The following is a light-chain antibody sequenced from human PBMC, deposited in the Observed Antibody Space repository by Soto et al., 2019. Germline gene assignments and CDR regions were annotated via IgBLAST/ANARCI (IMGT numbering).Light chain of an antibody. CDR2: AAS. J-gene: IGKJ1*01. CDR3: QQYGSSPWT. V-gene: IGKV3-20*01. CDR1: QSFGGTY. Sequence: EIVLTQSPGTLSLSPGERATLSCRASQSFGGTYLAWYQQKPGQAPRLLIYAASSRATGIPDRFSGSGSGTDFTLTISRLEPEDFAVYYCQQYGSSPWTFGQGTKVEIK.